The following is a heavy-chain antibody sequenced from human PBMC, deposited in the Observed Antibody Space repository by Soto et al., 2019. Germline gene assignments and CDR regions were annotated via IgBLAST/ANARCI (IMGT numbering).Heavy chain of an antibody. CDR1: GGSSSRYY. J-gene: IGHJ3*02. CDR2: IYYSGST. Sequence: SETLSLTCTVSGGSSSRYYLSWILQPPGKGLEWIGYIYYSGSTNYNPSLKRRVTISVDTSKNQFSLKLSSVTAADTAVYYCARDARGDVWSGPYDHFDIWGQGTMVTVSS. CDR3: ARDARGDVWSGPYDHFDI. D-gene: IGHD3-10*01. V-gene: IGHV4-59*01.